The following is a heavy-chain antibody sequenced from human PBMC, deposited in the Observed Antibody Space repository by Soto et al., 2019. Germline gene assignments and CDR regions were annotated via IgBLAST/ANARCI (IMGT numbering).Heavy chain of an antibody. V-gene: IGHV4-4*07. J-gene: IGHJ5*02. CDR1: GASVRSYH. CDR3: AKDRPTMRWFDP. CDR2: VQMSGTT. Sequence: PSETLSLTCAVSGASVRSYHWSWIRQAAGKGLEWIGRVQMSGTTNYNPSLKTRVTMSLDTSRNEVSLTMTSVTAADTAVYFCAKDRPTMRWFDPWGQGILVTVSS. D-gene: IGHD1-1*01.